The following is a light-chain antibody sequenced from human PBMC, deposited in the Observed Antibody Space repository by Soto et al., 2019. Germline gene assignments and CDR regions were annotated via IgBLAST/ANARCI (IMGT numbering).Light chain of an antibody. CDR2: GAS. CDR1: QSVGSN. J-gene: IGKJ1*01. CDR3: HQYDAWPET. Sequence: EIVMTQSPVTLSVSPGERGTLSCRARQSVGSNLAWYQQRCGQPPRLLVFGASTRATGIPARFSGSGSGTEFTLTISSLQSEDFAVYYCHQYDAWPETFGQGTKVESK. V-gene: IGKV3-15*01.